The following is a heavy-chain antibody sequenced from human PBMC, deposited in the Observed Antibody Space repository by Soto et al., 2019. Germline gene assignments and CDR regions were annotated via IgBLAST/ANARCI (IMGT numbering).Heavy chain of an antibody. CDR2: IYHSGST. V-gene: IGHV4-4*02. J-gene: IGHJ5*02. CDR3: ARGIVVVITTTPRQYRWFDP. CDR1: GGSISSSNW. Sequence: SETLSLTCAVSGGSISSSNWWSLVRQAPGKGLEWIGEIYHSGSTNYNPSLKSRVTISVDKSKNQFSLKLSSVTAADTAVYYCARGIVVVITTTPRQYRWFDPWGQGTLVT. D-gene: IGHD3-22*01.